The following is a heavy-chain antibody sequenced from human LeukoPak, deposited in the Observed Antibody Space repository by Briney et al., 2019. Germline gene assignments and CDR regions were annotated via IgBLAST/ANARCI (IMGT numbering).Heavy chain of an antibody. CDR3: AKGGTYYYDSSGYYYDY. J-gene: IGHJ4*02. CDR2: ISGSGGST. CDR1: GFTFSGYG. V-gene: IGHV3-23*01. D-gene: IGHD3-22*01. Sequence: GGSLRLSCAASGFTFSGYGMSWVRQAPGKGLKWVSAISGSGGSTYYADSVKGRITISRDNSKNTLYLQMNSLRAEDTAVYYCAKGGTYYYDSSGYYYDYWGQGTLVTVSS.